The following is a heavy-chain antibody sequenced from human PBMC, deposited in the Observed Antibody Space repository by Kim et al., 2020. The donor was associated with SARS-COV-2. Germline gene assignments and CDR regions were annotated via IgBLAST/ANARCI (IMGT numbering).Heavy chain of an antibody. CDR3: ARVGYSSSWYLPYYYYGMDV. V-gene: IGHV3-74*01. J-gene: IGHJ6*02. CDR1: GFTFSSYW. Sequence: GGSLRLSCAASGFTFSSYWMHWVRQAPGKGLVWVSRINSDGSSTSYADSVKGRFTISRDNAKNTLYLQMNSLRAEDTAVYYCARVGYSSSWYLPYYYYGMDVWGQGTTVTVSS. D-gene: IGHD6-13*01. CDR2: INSDGSST.